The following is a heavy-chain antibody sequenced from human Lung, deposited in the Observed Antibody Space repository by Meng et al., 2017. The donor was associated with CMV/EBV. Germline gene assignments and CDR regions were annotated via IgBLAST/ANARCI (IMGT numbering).Heavy chain of an antibody. V-gene: IGHV3-74*01. J-gene: IGHJ4*02. CDR2: INSVGSST. Sequence: GESLKISCAASGFTFSSTWMHWVRQAPGKGLVWVSRINSVGSSTIYADSVKGRFTIFIDNAKNTLYLQMNSLRSEDTAVYYCAREPYDYDSSLEYWGQGNXVTVDS. CDR1: GFTFSSTW. D-gene: IGHD3-22*01. CDR3: AREPYDYDSSLEY.